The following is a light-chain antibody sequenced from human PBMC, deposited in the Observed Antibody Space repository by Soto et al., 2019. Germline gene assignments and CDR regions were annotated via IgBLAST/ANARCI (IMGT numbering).Light chain of an antibody. CDR2: GSS. V-gene: IGKV3D-15*01. J-gene: IGKJ4*01. Sequence: IVMTQSPATLSVSPGDEVTLSCRASEIVGTNLAWYQQKPGQAPRLLIYGSSTRATGIPATFSGSGSGTEFTLTISSLQSEESAIYYCQQYNNWGLSFGGGTKVEIK. CDR3: QQYNNWGLS. CDR1: EIVGTN.